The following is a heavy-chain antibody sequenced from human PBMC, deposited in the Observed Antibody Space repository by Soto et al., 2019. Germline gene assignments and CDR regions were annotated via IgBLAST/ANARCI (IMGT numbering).Heavy chain of an antibody. D-gene: IGHD4-17*01. CDR3: ARGNDYGDYYFDY. Sequence: SGTLSLTCTVSSCPISFHYWSWIRQPPGKGLEWIGYIYYSGSTNYNPSLKSRVTISVDTSKNQFSLKLSSVTAADTAVYYCARGNDYGDYYFDYWGQGTLVTVS. CDR1: SCPISFHY. CDR2: IYYSGST. J-gene: IGHJ4*02. V-gene: IGHV4-59*11.